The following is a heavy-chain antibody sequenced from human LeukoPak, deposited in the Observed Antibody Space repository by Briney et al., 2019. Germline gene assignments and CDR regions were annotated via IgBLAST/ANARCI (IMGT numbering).Heavy chain of an antibody. J-gene: IGHJ3*02. Sequence: GGSLRLSCGASGFPLRSYVMGWVRQAPGKGPEWVSVISGSGGSTDYADSVKGRFTISTDNSKNTLYLQMNSLRAEDTALYYCAKYRGYALDIWGQGTMVTVSS. V-gene: IGHV3-23*01. D-gene: IGHD5-12*01. CDR3: AKYRGYALDI. CDR1: GFPLRSYV. CDR2: ISGSGGST.